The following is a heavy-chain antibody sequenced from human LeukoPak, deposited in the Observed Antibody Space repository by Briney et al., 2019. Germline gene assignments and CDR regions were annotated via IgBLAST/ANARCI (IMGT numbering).Heavy chain of an antibody. CDR3: AKEGGASRFDY. D-gene: IGHD5-12*01. CDR2: ISWNSGSI. Sequence: PGRSLRLSCAASGFTFNDYAMHWVRQAPGKGLEWVSGISWNSGSIAYADSVKGRFTISRDNSKNSLYLQMNSLRAEDTAVYYCAKEGGASRFDYWGQGTLVTVSS. CDR1: GFTFNDYA. J-gene: IGHJ4*02. V-gene: IGHV3-9*01.